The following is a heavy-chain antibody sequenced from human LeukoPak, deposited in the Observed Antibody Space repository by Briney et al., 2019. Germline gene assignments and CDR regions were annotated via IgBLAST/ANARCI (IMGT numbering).Heavy chain of an antibody. CDR1: GFTFRSYS. Sequence: KPGGSLRLSCAASGFTFRSYSMNWVRQAPGKGLEWVSSISSSSSYIYYADSVKGRFTISRDNAKNSLYLQMNSLRAEDTAVYYCARGPSITMLVVEYDYWGQGTLVTVSS. CDR2: ISSSSSYI. CDR3: ARGPSITMLVVEYDY. J-gene: IGHJ4*02. V-gene: IGHV3-21*01. D-gene: IGHD3-22*01.